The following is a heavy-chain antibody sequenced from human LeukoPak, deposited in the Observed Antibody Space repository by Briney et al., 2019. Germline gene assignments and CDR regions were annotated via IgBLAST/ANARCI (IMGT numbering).Heavy chain of an antibody. V-gene: IGHV1-2*02. CDR2: INPNSGGT. J-gene: IGHJ4*02. CDR3: ARGLLYSSGWHNFDY. Sequence: GASVKVSCKASGYTFTGYYMHWVRQAPGQGLEWMGWINPNSGGTNYAQKFQGRVTMTRDMSISTAYMELSRLRSDDTAVYYCARGLLYSSGWHNFDYWGQGTLVTVSS. CDR1: GYTFTGYY. D-gene: IGHD6-19*01.